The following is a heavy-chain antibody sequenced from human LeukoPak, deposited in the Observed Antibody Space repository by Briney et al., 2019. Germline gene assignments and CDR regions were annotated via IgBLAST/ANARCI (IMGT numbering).Heavy chain of an antibody. CDR3: AKDFWPVTTDY. CDR2: ISYDGSNK. J-gene: IGHJ4*02. CDR1: GFTSYG. D-gene: IGHD4-11*01. Sequence: GGSLRLSCAASGFTSYGMHWVRQAPGKGLEWVAVISYDGSNKYYADSVKGRFTISRDNSKNTLYLQMNSSRAEDTAVYYCAKDFWPVTTDYWGEGTLVTVSS. V-gene: IGHV3-30*18.